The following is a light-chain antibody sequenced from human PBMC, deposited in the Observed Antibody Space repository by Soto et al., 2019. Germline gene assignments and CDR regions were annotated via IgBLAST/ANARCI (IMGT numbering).Light chain of an antibody. J-gene: IGLJ2*01. Sequence: QSALTQPPSASGSPGQSVTISYTGTNSDVGGSNYVSWYQQHPGKAPKLMLYEVIKRPSGVPDRFSGSRSGNTASLTVSGLQAEDEADYYCSSNVVGTNLKIFGGGTKLTVL. V-gene: IGLV2-8*01. CDR3: SSNVVGTNLKI. CDR1: NSDVGGSNY. CDR2: EVI.